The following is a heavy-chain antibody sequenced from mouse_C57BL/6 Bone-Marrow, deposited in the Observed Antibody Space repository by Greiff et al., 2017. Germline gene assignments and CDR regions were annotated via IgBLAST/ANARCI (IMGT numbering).Heavy chain of an antibody. V-gene: IGHV1-74*01. D-gene: IGHD1-1*01. J-gene: IGHJ2*01. CDR2: IHPSDSDT. CDR3: AIQGVITTVVATSYFDY. Sequence: VKLQQPGAELVKPGASVKVSCKASGYTFTSYWMHWVKQRPGQGLEWIGRIHPSDSDTNYNQKFKGKATLTVDKSSSTAYMQLSSLTSEDSAVYYCAIQGVITTVVATSYFDYWGQGTTLTVSS. CDR1: GYTFTSYW.